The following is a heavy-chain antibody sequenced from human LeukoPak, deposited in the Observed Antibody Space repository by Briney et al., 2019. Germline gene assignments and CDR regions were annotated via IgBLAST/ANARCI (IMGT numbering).Heavy chain of an antibody. D-gene: IGHD3-10*01. CDR3: ARDRGHGSGSYYGY. CDR1: GGSFSGYY. J-gene: IGHJ4*02. CDR2: INHSGST. Sequence: QPSETLSLTCAVYGGSFSGYYWSWIRQPPGKGLEWIGEINHSGSTNYNPSLKSRVTISVDKSKNQFSLKLSSVTAADTAVYYCARDRGHGSGSYYGYWGQGTLVTVSS. V-gene: IGHV4-34*01.